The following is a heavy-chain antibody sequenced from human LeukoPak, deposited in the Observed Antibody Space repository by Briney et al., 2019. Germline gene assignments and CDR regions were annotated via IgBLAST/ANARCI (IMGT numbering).Heavy chain of an antibody. Sequence: GASVKVSCKASGYTFTSYYMHWVRQAPGQGLEWMGIINPSGGSTSYAQKFQGRVTMTRDTSTSTVYMELSSLRSEDTAVYYCARDMGQYDILSTGFDPWGQGTLVTVSS. CDR2: INPSGGST. CDR1: GYTFTSYY. J-gene: IGHJ5*02. D-gene: IGHD3-9*01. CDR3: ARDMGQYDILSTGFDP. V-gene: IGHV1-46*01.